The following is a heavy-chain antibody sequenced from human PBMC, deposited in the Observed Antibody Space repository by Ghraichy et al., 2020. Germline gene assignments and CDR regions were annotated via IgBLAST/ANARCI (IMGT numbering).Heavy chain of an antibody. J-gene: IGHJ6*02. CDR3: TRPRQPTYYYAMDV. V-gene: IGHV3-7*01. CDR1: GFTFSDYW. D-gene: IGHD1-1*01. Sequence: GALRLSCAASGFTFSDYWMTWVRQAPGKGLEWVANIRQDGNEIYYVDSVKGRFTISRDNAKNSLYLQMNSLRAEDTAVYYCTRPRQPTYYYAMDVWGQGTTVTVSS. CDR2: IRQDGNEI.